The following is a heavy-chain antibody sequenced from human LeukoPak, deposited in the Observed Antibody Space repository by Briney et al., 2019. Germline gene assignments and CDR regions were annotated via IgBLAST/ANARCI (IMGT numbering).Heavy chain of an antibody. D-gene: IGHD3-9*01. CDR1: GFTFSSYE. J-gene: IGHJ4*02. Sequence: GRSLRLSCAASGFTFSSYEMNWVRQAPGKGLEWVSYISSSGSTIYYADSVKGRFTISRDNAKNSLYLQMNSLRAEDTAVYSCAKASLRYFDWFSDYWGQGTLVTVSS. CDR3: AKASLRYFDWFSDY. CDR2: ISSSGSTI. V-gene: IGHV3-48*03.